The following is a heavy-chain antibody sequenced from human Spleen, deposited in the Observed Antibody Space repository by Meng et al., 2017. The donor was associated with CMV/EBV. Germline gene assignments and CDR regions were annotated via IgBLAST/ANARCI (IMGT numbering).Heavy chain of an antibody. CDR2: IYYRGST. Sequence: ESGRGLVKPSQTPCLTCTFSVGSISSGGSYRGWVRQNPEKGLEWIGYIYYRGSTYYNPSLRSRVAISIDTSKNQFSLKLTSVTAADTAVYFCARTNYGDYNWFDPWGQGTLVTVSS. D-gene: IGHD4-17*01. CDR3: ARTNYGDYNWFDP. CDR1: VGSISSGGSY. J-gene: IGHJ5*02. V-gene: IGHV4-31*03.